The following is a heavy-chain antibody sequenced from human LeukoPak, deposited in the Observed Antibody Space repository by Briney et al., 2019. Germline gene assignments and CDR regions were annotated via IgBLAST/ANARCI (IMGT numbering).Heavy chain of an antibody. Sequence: ASVKVSCKASGYTFTSYDISWVRQAPGQGLEWMGWISAYNGNTNYAQKLQGRVTMTTDTSTSTAYMELRSLRSDDTAVYYCARDRGTMVRGVHRAFDIWGQGTMVTVSS. CDR1: GYTFTSYD. V-gene: IGHV1-18*01. J-gene: IGHJ3*02. D-gene: IGHD3-10*01. CDR3: ARDRGTMVRGVHRAFDI. CDR2: ISAYNGNT.